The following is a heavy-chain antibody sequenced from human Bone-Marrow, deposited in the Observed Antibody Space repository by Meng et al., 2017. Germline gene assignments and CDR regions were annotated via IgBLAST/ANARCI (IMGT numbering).Heavy chain of an antibody. D-gene: IGHD4-17*01. CDR1: GFTFSNAW. CDR3: ADGDAVRRMNV. J-gene: IGHJ6*02. V-gene: IGHV3-15*01. CDR2: IKSKTDGGTT. Sequence: GGSLRLPCAASGFTFSNAWMSWVRQAPGKGLEWVGRIKSKTDGGTTDYAAPVKGRFTISRDDSKNTLYLQMNSLRAEDTAVYYCADGDAVRRMNVWGQGTMVTVSS.